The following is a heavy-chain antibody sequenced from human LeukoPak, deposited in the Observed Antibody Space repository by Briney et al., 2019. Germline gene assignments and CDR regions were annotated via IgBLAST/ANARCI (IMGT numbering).Heavy chain of an antibody. J-gene: IGHJ4*02. D-gene: IGHD2-15*01. CDR3: STEDKYCSGGNRGKY. V-gene: IGHV1-2*02. CDR2: IIPDSGGA. CDR1: GYTFTNYY. Sequence: ASVTVSCKTSGYTFTNYYVHWVRQAPGQGLEWMGYIIPDSGGADYDQRFQGRVTLTRDKSISTVYMELRSLSSDDTATYYCSTEDKYCSGGNRGKYWGQGTLVTVSS.